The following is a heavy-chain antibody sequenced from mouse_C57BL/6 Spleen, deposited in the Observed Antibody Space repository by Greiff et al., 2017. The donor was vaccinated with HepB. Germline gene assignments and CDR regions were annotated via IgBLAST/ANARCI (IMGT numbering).Heavy chain of an antibody. J-gene: IGHJ2*01. Sequence: QVQLQQPGAELVMPGASVKLSCKASGYTFTSYWMHWVKQRPGQGLEWIGEIDPSDSYTNYNQKFKGKSTLTVDKSSSTAYMQLSSLTSEASAVYYCARSGVITTVVDYWGQGTTLTVAS. CDR2: IDPSDSYT. D-gene: IGHD1-1*01. CDR1: GYTFTSYW. CDR3: ARSGVITTVVDY. V-gene: IGHV1-69*01.